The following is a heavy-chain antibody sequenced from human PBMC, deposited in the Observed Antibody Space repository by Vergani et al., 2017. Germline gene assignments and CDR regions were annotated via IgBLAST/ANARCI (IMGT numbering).Heavy chain of an antibody. CDR2: IYPGDSDT. Sequence: EVQLVQSGAEVKKPGESLTISCKGSGYSFTSYWIGWVRQMPGKGLEWMGIIYPGDSDTRYSPSFQDQVTISADKSISTAYLQWSSLKASDTAMYYCARGGIYTPAEEQQLVEGWFDPWGQGTLVTVSS. J-gene: IGHJ5*02. V-gene: IGHV5-51*01. CDR3: ARGGIYTPAEEQQLVEGWFDP. D-gene: IGHD6-13*01. CDR1: GYSFTSYW.